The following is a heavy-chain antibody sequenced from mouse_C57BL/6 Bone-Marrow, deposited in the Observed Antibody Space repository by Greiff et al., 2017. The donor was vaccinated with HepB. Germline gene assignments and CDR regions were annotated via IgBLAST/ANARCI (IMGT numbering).Heavy chain of an antibody. J-gene: IGHJ1*03. CDR1: GFSFNTYA. CDR3: VRHGGSAYYTERYFDV. CDR2: IRSKSNNYAT. V-gene: IGHV10-1*01. D-gene: IGHD2-12*01. Sequence: EVQLVESGGGLVQPKGSLKLSCAASGFSFNTYAMNWVRQAPGKGLEWVARIRSKSNNYATYYADSVKDRVTISRDDSESMLYLQMNNLKTEDTAMYYGVRHGGSAYYTERYFDVWGTGTTVTVSS.